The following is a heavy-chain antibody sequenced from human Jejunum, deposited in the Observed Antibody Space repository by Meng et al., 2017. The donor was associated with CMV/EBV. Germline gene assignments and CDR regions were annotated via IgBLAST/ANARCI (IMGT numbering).Heavy chain of an antibody. Sequence: VQVVQSGAEGKKPGASGKVSFKAFGYTFTSYGISWVRQAPGQGLEWMGWISAYNGNTNYAQKLQGRVTMTTDTSTSTAYMELRSLRSDDTAVYYCARNRPRGVATGANWFDPWGQGTLVTVSS. V-gene: IGHV1-18*01. J-gene: IGHJ5*02. D-gene: IGHD5-12*01. CDR2: ISAYNGNT. CDR3: ARNRPRGVATGANWFDP. CDR1: GYTFTSYG.